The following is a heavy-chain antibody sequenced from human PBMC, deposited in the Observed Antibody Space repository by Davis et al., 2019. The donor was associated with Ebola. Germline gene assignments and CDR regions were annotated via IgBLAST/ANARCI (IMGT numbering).Heavy chain of an antibody. V-gene: IGHV4-4*07. J-gene: IGHJ5*02. CDR3: ARGGDSSWYYRWFDP. D-gene: IGHD6-13*01. Sequence: SETLSLTCTVSGGSISSYYWSWIRQPAGKGLEWIGRIYTSGSTNYNPSLKSRVTMSVDTSKNQFSLKLSSVTAADTAVYYCARGGDSSWYYRWFDPWGQGTLVTVSS. CDR1: GGSISSYY. CDR2: IYTSGST.